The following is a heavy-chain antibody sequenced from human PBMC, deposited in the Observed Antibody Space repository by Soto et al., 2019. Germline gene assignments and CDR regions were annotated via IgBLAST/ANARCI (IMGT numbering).Heavy chain of an antibody. V-gene: IGHV1-69*06. Sequence: ASVKVSCKASGYTFTGYYMHWVRQAPGQGLEWMGGIIPIFGTANYAQKFQGRVTITADKSTSTAYMELSSLRSEDTAVYYCARDTRSYSSSWYVHYGMDVWGQGTTVTVSS. CDR2: IIPIFGTA. CDR3: ARDTRSYSSSWYVHYGMDV. CDR1: GYTFTGYY. D-gene: IGHD6-13*01. J-gene: IGHJ6*02.